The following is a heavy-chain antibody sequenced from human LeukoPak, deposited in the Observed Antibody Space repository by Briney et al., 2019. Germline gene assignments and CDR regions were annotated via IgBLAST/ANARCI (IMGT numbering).Heavy chain of an antibody. J-gene: IGHJ4*02. Sequence: SETLSLTSADSGGSFSGYYWSWIRQSPGKGVEWIGEINHSGGTNSNRSLKTRVTISVDTSKNQFSLKLSSVTAADTDVYYCARADGSGWFGELCEPKYYFDYWGQGTLVTVSS. CDR2: INHSGGT. V-gene: IGHV4-34*01. CDR1: GGSFSGYY. D-gene: IGHD3-10*01. CDR3: ARADGSGWFGELCEPKYYFDY.